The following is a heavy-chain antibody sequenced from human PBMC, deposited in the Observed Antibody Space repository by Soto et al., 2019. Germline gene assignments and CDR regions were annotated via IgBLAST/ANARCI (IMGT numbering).Heavy chain of an antibody. V-gene: IGHV1-46*03. J-gene: IGHJ4*02. D-gene: IGHD5-12*01. CDR2: INPSGGST. CDR3: ARGEGGYDIDY. CDR1: GYMVTSYY. Sequence: GASVKVSCKASGYMVTSYYMHWVRQAPGQGLEWMGIINPSGGSTSYAQKFQGRVTMTRDASTSTVYMELSSLRSEDTAMYYCARGEGGYDIDYWGQGTLVTVSS.